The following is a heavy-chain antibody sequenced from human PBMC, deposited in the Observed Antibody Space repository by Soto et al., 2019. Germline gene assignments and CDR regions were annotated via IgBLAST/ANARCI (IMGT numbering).Heavy chain of an antibody. CDR1: GGTFSSYA. D-gene: IGHD6-25*01. CDR3: ARAPGTKILSGGWNWFDP. CDR2: IIPIFGTA. Sequence: QVQLVQSGAEVKKPGSSVKVSCKASGGTFSSYAISWVRQAPGQGLEWMGGIIPIFGTANYAQKFQGRVTITADESTSTAYMELSSLRSEDTAVYYCARAPGTKILSGGWNWFDPWGQGTLVTVSS. J-gene: IGHJ5*02. V-gene: IGHV1-69*01.